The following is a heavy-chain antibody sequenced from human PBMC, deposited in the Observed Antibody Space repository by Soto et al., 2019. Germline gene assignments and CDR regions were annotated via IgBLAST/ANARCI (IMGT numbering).Heavy chain of an antibody. CDR2: IYWDDDK. Sequence: SGPTLVNPTQTLTLTCTFSGFSLSTRGVGVGWIRQPPGKALECLALIYWDDDKRYSPSLKSRLTITKDTSKNQVVLTMTNMDPVDTATYSCAHSFCSSTSCLPPFAYWGRGTLVTVSS. CDR3: AHSFCSSTSCLPPFAY. V-gene: IGHV2-5*02. J-gene: IGHJ4*02. D-gene: IGHD2-2*01. CDR1: GFSLSTRGVG.